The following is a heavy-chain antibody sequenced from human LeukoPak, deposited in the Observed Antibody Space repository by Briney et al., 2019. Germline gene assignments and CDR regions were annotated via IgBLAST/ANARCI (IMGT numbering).Heavy chain of an antibody. J-gene: IGHJ1*01. V-gene: IGHV4-31*03. CDR1: GGSIRSGGYY. CDR2: IYYSGST. Sequence: PSETLSLTCTVSGGSIRSGGYYWSWIRQHPGKDLEWIGYIYYSGSTYYNPSLKSRVTISVDTSKNQFSLKLSSVTAADTAVYYCATGAVAGPGGYFHHWGQGTLVTVSS. CDR3: ATGAVAGPGGYFHH. D-gene: IGHD6-19*01.